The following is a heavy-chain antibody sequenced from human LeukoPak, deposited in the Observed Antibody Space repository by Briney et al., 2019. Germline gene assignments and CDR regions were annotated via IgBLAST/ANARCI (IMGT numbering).Heavy chain of an antibody. CDR3: ARGRPHGNDY. CDR1: GFTFSSYW. J-gene: IGHJ4*02. V-gene: IGHV3-7*01. CDR2: INHNGNVN. Sequence: GGSLRLSCAASGFTFSSYWVNWARQAPGKGLEWVASINHNGNVNYYVDSVKGRFTISRDNAKNSLYLQMSNLRAEDTAVYYCARGRPHGNDYWGQGTLVTVSS. D-gene: IGHD4-23*01.